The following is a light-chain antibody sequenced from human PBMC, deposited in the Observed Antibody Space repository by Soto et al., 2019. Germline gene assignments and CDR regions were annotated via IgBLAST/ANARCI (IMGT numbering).Light chain of an antibody. J-gene: IGLJ1*01. CDR2: GNT. Sequence: QSALTQPPSVSGAPGQRVIISCTGGSSNIGADYEVHWYQQLPGTAPKLLIYGNTNRPSGVPDRFSGSKSGSSASLAITGLQAEDEAEYYCQSYDNTLKGCVFGTGTQLTVL. CDR3: QSYDNTLKGCV. CDR1: SSNIGADYE. V-gene: IGLV1-40*01.